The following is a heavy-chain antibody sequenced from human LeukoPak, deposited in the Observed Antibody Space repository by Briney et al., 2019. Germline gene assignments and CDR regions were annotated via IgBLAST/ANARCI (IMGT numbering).Heavy chain of an antibody. J-gene: IGHJ4*02. V-gene: IGHV3-23*01. CDR2: INGAGDNT. CDR3: AKVSVCYGCYLDY. D-gene: IGHD2-8*01. Sequence: PGGSLRLSCASSGYTFSSHGLTWVRQAPGKGLEGVSTINGAGDNTYYAETVKGRLTISRDNSKNTLYLQMHSLRAEDTAIYYCAKVSVCYGCYLDYWGQGTLVTVS. CDR1: GYTFSSHG.